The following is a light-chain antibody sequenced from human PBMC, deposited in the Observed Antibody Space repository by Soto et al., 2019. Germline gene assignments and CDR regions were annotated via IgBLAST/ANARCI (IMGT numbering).Light chain of an antibody. Sequence: DIQMTQSPSTLSASVGDRVTINCRASKSIISWLAWYQHKPGKAPKLLLYDAARVESGVPSRFSGSASEPDSTLAISRLQSYDFATYYCQQYHRYPWTCGQGTEVEIK. V-gene: IGKV1-5*01. CDR1: KSIISW. CDR3: QQYHRYPWT. CDR2: DAA. J-gene: IGKJ1*01.